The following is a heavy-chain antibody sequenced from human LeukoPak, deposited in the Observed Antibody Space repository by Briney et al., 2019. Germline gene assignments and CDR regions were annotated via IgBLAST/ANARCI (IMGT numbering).Heavy chain of an antibody. CDR3: ARGAATTVPDAFDI. J-gene: IGHJ3*02. Sequence: APVKVSCKASGYTFTNYAMNWVRQAPGQGLEWMGWINTNTGNPRSAQGFTGRFVFSLDTSVSTAYLQISSLKAEDTAVYYCARGAATTVPDAFDIWGQGTMVTVSS. D-gene: IGHD4-17*01. V-gene: IGHV7-4-1*02. CDR1: GYTFTNYA. CDR2: INTNTGNP.